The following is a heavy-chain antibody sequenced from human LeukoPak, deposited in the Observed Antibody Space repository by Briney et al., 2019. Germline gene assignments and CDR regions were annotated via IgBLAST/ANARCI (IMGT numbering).Heavy chain of an antibody. CDR3: AGKIAALFDY. CDR2: ISGSGGST. CDR1: GFTFSSYA. D-gene: IGHD6-13*01. V-gene: IGHV3-23*01. J-gene: IGHJ4*02. Sequence: GGSLSLSCAASGFTFSSYAMSWLRQAPGKGLEWVSAISGSGGSTYYADSVKRRITSSRNNFNTTLHQQINRLRAEHTADFYCAGKIAALFDYWGQGTLVTVSS.